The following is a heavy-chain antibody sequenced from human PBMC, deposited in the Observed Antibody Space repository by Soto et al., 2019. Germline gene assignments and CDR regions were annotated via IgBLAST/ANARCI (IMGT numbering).Heavy chain of an antibody. Sequence: ASVKVSCKASGYTFTSYYMHWVRQAPGQGLEWMGIINPSGGSTSYAQKFQGRVTMARDTSTSTVYMELSSLRSEDTAVYYCARAEGGGCMLCDYYYYGMDVWGQGTTVTVSS. V-gene: IGHV1-46*01. CDR2: INPSGGST. CDR3: ARAEGGGCMLCDYYYYGMDV. D-gene: IGHD2-8*01. J-gene: IGHJ6*02. CDR1: GYTFTSYY.